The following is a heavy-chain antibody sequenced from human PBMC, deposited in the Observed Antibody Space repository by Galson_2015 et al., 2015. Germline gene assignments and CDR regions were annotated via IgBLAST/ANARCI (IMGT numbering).Heavy chain of an antibody. CDR2: INPSGGST. CDR3: ARASQDCSRASCPYNY. Sequence: IINPSGGSTSYAQKFQGRVTITADKSTSTAYMEVSSLRSEDTAVYYCARASQDCSRASCPYNYWGQGTLVTVSS. D-gene: IGHD2-2*01. J-gene: IGHJ4*02. V-gene: IGHV1-46*01.